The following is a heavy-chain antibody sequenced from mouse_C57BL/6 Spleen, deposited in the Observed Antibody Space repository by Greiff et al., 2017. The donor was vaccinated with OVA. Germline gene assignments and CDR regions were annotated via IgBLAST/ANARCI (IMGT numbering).Heavy chain of an antibody. Sequence: QVQLQQPGAELVKPGASVKLSCKASGYTFTSYWMHWVKQRPGRGLEWIGRIDPNSGGTKYNEKFKSKATLTVDKPSSTAYMQLSSLTSEDSAVYYCARSHGTTVVAPGYFDVWGTGTTVTVSS. D-gene: IGHD1-1*01. CDR1: GYTFTSYW. CDR3: ARSHGTTVVAPGYFDV. V-gene: IGHV1-72*01. J-gene: IGHJ1*03. CDR2: IDPNSGGT.